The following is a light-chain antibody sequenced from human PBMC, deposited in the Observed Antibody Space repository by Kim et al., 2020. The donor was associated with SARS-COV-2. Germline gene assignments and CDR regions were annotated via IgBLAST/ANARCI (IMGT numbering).Light chain of an antibody. CDR2: GAS. Sequence: EIVMTQSPGTLSVSPGERVTLSCRASQSVSNNLAWYQHKPGQPPRLLIYGASTRATGVPARFSGSGSGTDFTLTVSSLQSEDFAVYYCHQYNDWPPGDTFGQGTKVDIK. J-gene: IGKJ2*01. V-gene: IGKV3-15*01. CDR3: HQYNDWPPGDT. CDR1: QSVSNN.